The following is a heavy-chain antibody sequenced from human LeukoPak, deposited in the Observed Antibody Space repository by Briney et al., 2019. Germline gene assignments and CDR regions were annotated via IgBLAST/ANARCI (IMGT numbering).Heavy chain of an antibody. Sequence: ASVKVSCKASGYTFTNYAMNWVRQAPGQGLEWMGWINTKTGIPSYAQGFTGRFVFSLDTSVSTAYLQISSLKTEDTAVYYCARDREDEAAGYWGQGTLVTVSS. CDR3: ARDREDEAAGY. J-gene: IGHJ4*02. V-gene: IGHV7-4-1*02. CDR1: GYTFTNYA. D-gene: IGHD6-13*01. CDR2: INTKTGIP.